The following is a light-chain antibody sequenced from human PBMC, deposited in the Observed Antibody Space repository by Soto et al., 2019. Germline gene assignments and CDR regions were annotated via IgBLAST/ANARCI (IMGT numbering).Light chain of an antibody. J-gene: IGLJ1*01. Sequence: QSVLAQPASVSGSPEQSITISCTGTSNDVGGYNYVSWYQHHPGKAPKLMIYDVSDRPSGVSNRFSGSKSGNTASLTISGPQAEDEADYYCSSYTGSNIRYVFGTGTKVTVL. CDR1: SNDVGGYNY. CDR2: DVS. CDR3: SSYTGSNIRYV. V-gene: IGLV2-14*03.